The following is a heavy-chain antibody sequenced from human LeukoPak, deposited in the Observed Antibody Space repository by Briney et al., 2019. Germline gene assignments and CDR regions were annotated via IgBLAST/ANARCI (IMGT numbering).Heavy chain of an antibody. V-gene: IGHV4-39*07. Sequence: SETLSLTCTVSGDSISSNYYWGWIRQPPGKGLEWIGSIHYSGSSQYNPSLKSRVTISVDTSKNQFSLKLRSVTAADTAVYYCARIVRDLRQLSDYWGQGTLVTVSS. J-gene: IGHJ4*02. CDR3: ARIVRDLRQLSDY. CDR1: GDSISSNYY. CDR2: IHYSGSS. D-gene: IGHD5-18*01.